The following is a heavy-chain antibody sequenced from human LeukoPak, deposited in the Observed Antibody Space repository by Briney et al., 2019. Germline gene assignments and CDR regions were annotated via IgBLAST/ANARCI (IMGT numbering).Heavy chain of an antibody. CDR1: GYSISSGYY. Sequence: PSETLSLTCAVSGYSISSGYYWGWIRQPPGKGLEWIGSIYHSGSTFYNPSLKSRVTISVDTSKNQFFLQLSSVTAADTAVYYCVRFDYWGQGTLVTVSS. CDR2: IYHSGST. V-gene: IGHV4-38-2*01. J-gene: IGHJ4*02. CDR3: VRFDY.